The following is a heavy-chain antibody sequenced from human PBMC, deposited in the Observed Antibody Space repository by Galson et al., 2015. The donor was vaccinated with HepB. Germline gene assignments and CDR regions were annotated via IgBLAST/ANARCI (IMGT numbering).Heavy chain of an antibody. Sequence: SLRLSCAASGFTFTDYYMSWIRQAPGKGLEWVSYITSSTPYTIYADSVKGRFTISRDNAKNSLFLQMNSLRAEDTAVYYCAGGYRYFQHRGHGTLVTVSS. CDR3: AGGYRYFQH. V-gene: IGHV3-11*03. CDR2: ITSSTPYT. J-gene: IGHJ1*01. D-gene: IGHD6-13*01. CDR1: GFTFTDYY.